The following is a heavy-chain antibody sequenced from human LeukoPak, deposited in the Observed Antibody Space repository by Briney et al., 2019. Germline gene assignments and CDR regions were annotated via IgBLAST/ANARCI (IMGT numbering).Heavy chain of an antibody. Sequence: GGSLRLSCAASGFTFSSYSMNWVRQAPGKGLEWVSGTNRRGDITGYADFVKGRFTISRDNAKNSLYLQMNSLRAEDTAVYYCAREGSSGWYQEDAFDIWGQGTMVTVSS. J-gene: IGHJ3*02. D-gene: IGHD6-19*01. CDR2: TNRRGDIT. V-gene: IGHV3-48*04. CDR1: GFTFSSYS. CDR3: AREGSSGWYQEDAFDI.